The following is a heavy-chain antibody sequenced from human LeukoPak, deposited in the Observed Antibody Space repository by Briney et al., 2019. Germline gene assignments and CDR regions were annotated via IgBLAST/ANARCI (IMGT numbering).Heavy chain of an antibody. CDR3: ARGRDSSSSYPGY. Sequence: GGSLRLSCAASGFTFDDYGMTWVRQAPGKGLEWVSYISSTSSTVYYAGSVKGRFTISRDNVKNSLYLQMNSPRAEDTAVYYCARGRDSSSSYPGYWGQGTLVTVSS. CDR1: GFTFDDYG. V-gene: IGHV3-48*01. D-gene: IGHD6-6*01. J-gene: IGHJ4*02. CDR2: ISSTSSTV.